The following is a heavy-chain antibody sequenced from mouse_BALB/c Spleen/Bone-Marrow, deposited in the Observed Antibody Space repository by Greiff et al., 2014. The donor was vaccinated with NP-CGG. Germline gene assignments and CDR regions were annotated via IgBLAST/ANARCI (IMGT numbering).Heavy chain of an antibody. CDR2: ISTYYGDA. CDR3: AREVRDDYAMDY. V-gene: IGHV1S137*01. D-gene: IGHD2-14*01. CDR1: GYTFTDYA. Sequence: QVQLQQSGAELVRPGVSVKISCKGSGYTFTDYAMHWVKQSHAKSLEWIGVISTYYGDASYNQKFKGKATMTVDKSSSTAYMELARLTSEDSAIYYCAREVRDDYAMDYWGLGTSVTVSS. J-gene: IGHJ4*01.